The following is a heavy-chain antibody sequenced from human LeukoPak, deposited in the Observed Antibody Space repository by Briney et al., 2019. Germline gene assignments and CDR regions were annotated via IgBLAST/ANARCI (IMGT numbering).Heavy chain of an antibody. Sequence: SETLSLTCTVSGGSISSSTYYWGWIRQPPGKGLEWIGNLYYSGSTYYNPSLKSRVTISVDTSKIQFSLKLSSVTAADTAVYYCARGELAYCGGDCYRPFDYWGQGTLVTVSS. CDR3: ARGELAYCGGDCYRPFDY. CDR1: GGSISSSTYY. D-gene: IGHD2-21*02. CDR2: LYYSGST. J-gene: IGHJ4*02. V-gene: IGHV4-39*07.